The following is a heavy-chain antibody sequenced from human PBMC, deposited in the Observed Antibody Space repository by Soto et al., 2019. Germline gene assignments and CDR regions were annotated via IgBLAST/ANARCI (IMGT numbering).Heavy chain of an antibody. CDR3: AHFFHGRFGELQDY. CDR1: GFSLSTSGVG. J-gene: IGHJ4*02. Sequence: SGPTLVNPTQTLTLTCTFSGFSLSTSGVGVGWIRQPPGKALEWLALIYWDDDKRYSPSLKSRLTITKDTSKNQVVLTMTNMDLLDTATYYCAHFFHGRFGELQDYWGQGTLVTVSS. CDR2: IYWDDDK. D-gene: IGHD3-10*01. V-gene: IGHV2-5*02.